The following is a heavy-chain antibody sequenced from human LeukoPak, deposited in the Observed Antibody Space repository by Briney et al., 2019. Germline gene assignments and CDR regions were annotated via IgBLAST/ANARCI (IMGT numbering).Heavy chain of an antibody. CDR2: INHSGST. CDR3: ARALTTADAFDI. CDR1: GGSFSGYY. J-gene: IGHJ3*02. D-gene: IGHD4-11*01. Sequence: SETLSLTCAVYGGSFSGYYWSWIRQPPGKGLECIGEINHSGSTNYNPSLKSRVTISVDTSKNQFSLKLSSVTAADTAVYYCARALTTADAFDIWSQGTMVTVSS. V-gene: IGHV4-34*01.